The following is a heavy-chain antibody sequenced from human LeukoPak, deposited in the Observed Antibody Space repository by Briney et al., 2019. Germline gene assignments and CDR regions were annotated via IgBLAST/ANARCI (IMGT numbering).Heavy chain of an antibody. CDR3: ARGFPQDRPFDY. CDR2: MNPNSGNT. Sequence: ASVKVSCKASGYTYTSYDINWVRQATGQGLEWMGWMNPNSGNTGYAQKFQGRATMTRNTSISTAYMELSSLRSEDTAVYYCARGFPQDRPFDYWGQGTLVTVSS. D-gene: IGHD6-6*01. V-gene: IGHV1-8*01. J-gene: IGHJ4*02. CDR1: GYTYTSYD.